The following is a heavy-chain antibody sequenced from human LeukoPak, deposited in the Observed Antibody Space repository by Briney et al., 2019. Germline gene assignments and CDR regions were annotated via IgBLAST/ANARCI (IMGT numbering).Heavy chain of an antibody. J-gene: IGHJ4*02. Sequence: PGGSLRLSCAASGFTLSNAWMSWVRQAPGKGLEWVGRIKSKTDGGTTDYAAPVKGRFTISRDDSENTLYLQMNSLKTEDTAVYYCTTVRDYDFWSGYPNYDYWGQGTLVTVSS. CDR2: IKSKTDGGTT. CDR3: TTVRDYDFWSGYPNYDY. CDR1: GFTLSNAW. V-gene: IGHV3-15*01. D-gene: IGHD3-3*01.